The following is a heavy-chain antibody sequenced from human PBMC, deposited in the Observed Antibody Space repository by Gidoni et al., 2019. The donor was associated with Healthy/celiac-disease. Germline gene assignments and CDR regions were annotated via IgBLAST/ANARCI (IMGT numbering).Heavy chain of an antibody. CDR2: ISSSSSYI. J-gene: IGHJ5*02. CDR1: GFTFSIQC. V-gene: IGHV3-21*01. CDR3: ARDLVIVVVPAATEGDWFDP. D-gene: IGHD2-2*01. Sequence: EVQLVESGGGLVKPGGSLRLSFAASGFTFSIQCLQWVRQAPGKGLEWVSSISSSSSYIYYADSVKGRFTISRDNAKNSLYLQMNSLRAEDTAVYYCARDLVIVVVPAATEGDWFDPWGQGTLVTVSS.